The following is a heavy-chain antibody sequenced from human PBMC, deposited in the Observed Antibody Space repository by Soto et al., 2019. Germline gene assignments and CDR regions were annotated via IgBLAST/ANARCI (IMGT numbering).Heavy chain of an antibody. J-gene: IGHJ4*02. Sequence: ASVKVSCKASGYTFTGYYMHWVRQAPGQGLEWMGWINPNSGGTNYAQKFQGWVTMTRDTSISTAYMELSRLRSDDTAVYYGARGGALRWPYYFDYWGQGTLVTVSS. CDR3: ARGGALRWPYYFDY. V-gene: IGHV1-2*04. D-gene: IGHD4-17*01. CDR1: GYTFTGYY. CDR2: INPNSGGT.